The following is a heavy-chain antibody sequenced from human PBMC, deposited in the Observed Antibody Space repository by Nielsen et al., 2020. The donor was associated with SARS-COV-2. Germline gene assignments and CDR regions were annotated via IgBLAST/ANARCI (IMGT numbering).Heavy chain of an antibody. V-gene: IGHV3-23*01. Sequence: GESLKISCAASGFTFSSYAMSWVRQAPGKGLEWVSAISGSGGSTYYADSVKGRFTISRDNSKNTLYLQMNSLRAEDTAVYYCAKAGGATSGYWGQGTLVTVSS. CDR2: ISGSGGST. D-gene: IGHD3-16*01. CDR1: GFTFSSYA. J-gene: IGHJ4*02. CDR3: AKAGGATSGY.